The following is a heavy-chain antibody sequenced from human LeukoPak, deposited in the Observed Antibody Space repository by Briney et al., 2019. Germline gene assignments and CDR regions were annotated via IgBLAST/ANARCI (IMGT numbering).Heavy chain of an antibody. CDR3: ASADVPAATDY. CDR1: GFTFSSYW. Sequence: GGSLRLSCAASGFTFSSYWMSWVRQAPGKGLEWVANIKQDGSEKYYVDSVKGRFTISRDNAKNSLYLQMNSLRAEDTAVYYCASADVPAATDYWGQGTLVTVSS. CDR2: IKQDGSEK. D-gene: IGHD2-2*01. J-gene: IGHJ4*02. V-gene: IGHV3-7*01.